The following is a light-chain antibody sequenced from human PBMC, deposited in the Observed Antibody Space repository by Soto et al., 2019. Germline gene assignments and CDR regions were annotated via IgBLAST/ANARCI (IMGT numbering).Light chain of an antibody. CDR2: DVS. Sequence: QSALTQPASVSGSPGQSITISCTGTSGDVGGFNYVSWYQQYPGKAPKLMIYDVSNRPSGLSNRFSGSKSGNTASLTISGLQAEDEADYYCSSYTSRSSPPYVFGTGTKLTVL. CDR1: SGDVGGFNY. CDR3: SSYTSRSSPPYV. V-gene: IGLV2-14*01. J-gene: IGLJ1*01.